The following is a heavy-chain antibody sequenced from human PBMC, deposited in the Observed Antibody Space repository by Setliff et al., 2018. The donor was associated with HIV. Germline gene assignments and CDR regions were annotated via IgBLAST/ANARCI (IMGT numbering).Heavy chain of an antibody. CDR1: GFTFSDYY. Sequence: GGSLRLSCAASGFTFSDYYMSWIRQAPGKGLEWVSYISSSSSYTNYADSVKGRFTISRDNAKNSLYLPMNSLRAEDTAVYYCARGAHSSWYYYCYYYYMDVWGKGNPGHRLL. J-gene: IGHJ6*03. CDR3: ARGAHSSWYYYCYYYYMDV. CDR2: ISSSSSYT. V-gene: IGHV3-11*05. D-gene: IGHD6-13*01.